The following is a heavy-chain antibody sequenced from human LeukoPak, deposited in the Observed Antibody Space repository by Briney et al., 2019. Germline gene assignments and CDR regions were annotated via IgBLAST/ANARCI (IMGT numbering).Heavy chain of an antibody. CDR1: GGSISSYY. CDR3: ARVEYNWNDVASLDY. D-gene: IGHD1-20*01. J-gene: IGHJ4*02. CDR2: IFYSGST. V-gene: IGHV4-59*01. Sequence: PSETLSLTCTVSGGSISSYYWSWIRQPPGKGLEWIGYIFYSGSTNYNPSLKSRVTISVDTSKNQFSLKLNSVTAADTAVYYCARVEYNWNDVASLDYWGQGTLVTVSS.